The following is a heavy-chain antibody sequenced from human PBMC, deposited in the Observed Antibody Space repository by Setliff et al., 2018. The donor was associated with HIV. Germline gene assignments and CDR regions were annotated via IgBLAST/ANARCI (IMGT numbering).Heavy chain of an antibody. J-gene: IGHJ3*02. Sequence: SETLSLTCTVSGGSISGYYWSWIRQPAGKGLEWIGHIYPTGSTDYNPSLKSRVTMSIDTSKNQFSLKLSSMTAADTALYYCAREVDNPRDAFDIWAQGTMVTVSS. CDR3: AREVDNPRDAFDI. CDR1: GGSISGYY. V-gene: IGHV4-4*07. CDR2: IYPTGST.